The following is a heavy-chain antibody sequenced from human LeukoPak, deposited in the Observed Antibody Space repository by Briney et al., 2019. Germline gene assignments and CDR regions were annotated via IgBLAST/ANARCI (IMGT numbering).Heavy chain of an antibody. Sequence: PGGSLRFSCAASGFTFSSYEMNWVRQAPGRGLEWISYISSSGSTMYYADSVKGRFTISRDNAKNSLYLQMNSLRAEDTAIYYCASSSWYALDYWGQGTLVTVSS. CDR3: ASSSWYALDY. CDR1: GFTFSSYE. V-gene: IGHV3-48*03. D-gene: IGHD6-13*01. J-gene: IGHJ4*02. CDR2: ISSSGSTM.